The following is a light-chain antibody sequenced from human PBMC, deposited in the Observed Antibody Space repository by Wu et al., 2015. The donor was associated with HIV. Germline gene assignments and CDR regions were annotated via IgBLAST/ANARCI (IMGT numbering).Light chain of an antibody. CDR2: AAS. Sequence: EIVLTQSPGTLSLSPGETTTLSCRASQTLSSTFLAWYQQKPGQAPRLLIYAASNRATGIPDRFSGSGSGTDFTLTISRLEPEDFAVYYCQQYGSSRPTFGGGTKVEIK. CDR3: QQYGSSRPT. CDR1: QTLSSTF. J-gene: IGKJ4*01. V-gene: IGKV3-20*01.